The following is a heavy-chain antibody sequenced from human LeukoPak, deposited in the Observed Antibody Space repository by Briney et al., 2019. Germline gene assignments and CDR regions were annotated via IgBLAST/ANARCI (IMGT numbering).Heavy chain of an antibody. D-gene: IGHD2-21*02. CDR3: TTASYCGGDCYPSFDY. J-gene: IGHJ4*02. V-gene: IGHV3-15*01. CDR2: IKSKTDGGTT. CDR1: GFTLSNAW. Sequence: GGSLRLSCAASGFTLSNAWMSWVRQAPGKGREWVGRIKSKTDGGTTDYAAPVKGRFTISRDDSKNTLYLQMNSLKTEDTAVYYCTTASYCGGDCYPSFDYWGQGTLVTVSS.